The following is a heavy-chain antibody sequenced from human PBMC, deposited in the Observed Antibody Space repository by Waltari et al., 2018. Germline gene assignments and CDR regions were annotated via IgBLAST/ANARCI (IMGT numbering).Heavy chain of an antibody. Sequence: QVQLVQSGAEVKKPGSPVRVSCKASGGTFSSYTINWVRQASGQGVECMGRTLPSLNTPNYARKFQGRVTSTADTATSTAYLEVSSLRSENTAIYYCARGGYCDFWSARYGVRDSFDVWGQGTLVTVSS. CDR1: GGTFSSYT. D-gene: IGHD3-3*01. CDR3: ARGGYCDFWSARYGVRDSFDV. J-gene: IGHJ3*01. CDR2: TLPSLNTP. V-gene: IGHV1-69*08.